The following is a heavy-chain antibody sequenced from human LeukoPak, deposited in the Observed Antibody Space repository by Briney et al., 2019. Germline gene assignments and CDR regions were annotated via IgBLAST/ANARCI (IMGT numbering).Heavy chain of an antibody. CDR2: INPNSGET. J-gene: IGHJ4*02. V-gene: IGHV1-2*02. D-gene: IGHD3-16*01. CDR1: GYTFTGYY. Sequence: GASVKVSCKASGYTFTGYYMHWVRQAPGQGLEWMGWINPNSGETRYAQKFQGRVTMTRDTSISTAYMDLSRLRSDDTAVYYCARGGMITFGGVPFDYWGQGTLVTVSS. CDR3: ARGGMITFGGVPFDY.